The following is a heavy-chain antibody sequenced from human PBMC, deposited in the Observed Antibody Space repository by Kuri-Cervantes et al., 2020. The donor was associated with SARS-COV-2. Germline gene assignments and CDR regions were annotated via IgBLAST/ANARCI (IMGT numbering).Heavy chain of an antibody. V-gene: IGHV1-8*02. J-gene: IGHJ4*02. D-gene: IGHD5-24*01. CDR1: GYTFTSYG. Sequence: ASVKVSCKASGYTFTSYGISWVRQAPGQGLEWMGWMNPNSGNTGYAQKFQGRVTMTRNTSISTAYMELSSPRSEDTAVYYCAKEVRRMATIHYYFDYWGQGTLVTVSS. CDR3: AKEVRRMATIHYYFDY. CDR2: MNPNSGNT.